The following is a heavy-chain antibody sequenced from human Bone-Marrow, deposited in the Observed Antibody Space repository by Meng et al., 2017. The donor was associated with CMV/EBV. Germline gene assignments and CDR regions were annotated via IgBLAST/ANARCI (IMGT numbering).Heavy chain of an antibody. V-gene: IGHV3-23*01. D-gene: IGHD4-11*01. CDR1: GFTFSSYA. Sequence: VQWLESGGGWVRPGGCRVPSCAACGFTFSSYAMSWVSQAPGKGLEWVSAISGSGGSTYYAYSVKGRCTISRDNSKNTLYLQMNSLRAEDTAVYYCAKNRYSNYVGIDPWGQGTLVTVAS. CDR3: AKNRYSNYVGIDP. J-gene: IGHJ5*02. CDR2: ISGSGGST.